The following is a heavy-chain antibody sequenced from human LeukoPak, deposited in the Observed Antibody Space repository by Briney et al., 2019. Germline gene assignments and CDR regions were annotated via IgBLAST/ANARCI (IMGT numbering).Heavy chain of an antibody. CDR1: GYTFTSYA. J-gene: IGHJ2*01. CDR2: INAGNGNT. V-gene: IGHV1-3*01. D-gene: IGHD5-24*01. CDR3: ARARDQEMATINWYFDL. Sequence: ASVKVSCKASGYTFTSYAMHWVRQAPGQRLEWMGWINAGNGNTKYSQKFQGRATMTRDTSTSTVYMELSSLRSEDTAVYYCARARDQEMATINWYFDLWGRGTLVTVSS.